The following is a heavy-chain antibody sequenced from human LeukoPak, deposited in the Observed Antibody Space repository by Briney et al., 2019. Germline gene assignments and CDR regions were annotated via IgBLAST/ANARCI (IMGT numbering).Heavy chain of an antibody. J-gene: IGHJ4*02. CDR3: ARDFVAYDYVWGSYPLLWY. CDR1: GYTFTSYY. Sequence: ASVKVSCKASGYTFTSYYMHWVRQAPGQGLECVGIINPSGGSTSYAQKFQGRVTMTRDMSTSTVYMELSSLRSEDTAVYYCARDFVAYDYVWGSYPLLWYWGQGTLVTVSS. CDR2: INPSGGST. V-gene: IGHV1-46*01. D-gene: IGHD3-16*01.